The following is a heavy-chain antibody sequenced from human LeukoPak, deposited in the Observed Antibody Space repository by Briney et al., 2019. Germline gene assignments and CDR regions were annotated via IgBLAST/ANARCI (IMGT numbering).Heavy chain of an antibody. Sequence: ASVKVSCKASGYTFTSYDINWVRQATGQGLEWMGWMNPNSGNTGYAQKFQGRVTITRNTSISTAYMELSSLRSEDTAVYYCARDQGYYYDSSGSTFDYWGQGTLVTVSS. V-gene: IGHV1-8*03. D-gene: IGHD3-22*01. CDR3: ARDQGYYYDSSGSTFDY. J-gene: IGHJ4*02. CDR1: GYTFTSYD. CDR2: MNPNSGNT.